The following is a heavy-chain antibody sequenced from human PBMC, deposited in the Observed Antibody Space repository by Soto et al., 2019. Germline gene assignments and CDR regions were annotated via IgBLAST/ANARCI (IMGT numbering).Heavy chain of an antibody. CDR2: MNANNGDT. CDR1: GFTFTSFS. V-gene: IGHV1-18*01. Sequence: GASVKVSRKASGFTFTSFSISWVRQAPGQGLEWVGWMNANNGDTKYGQKLQGRVTMTTDTSTSTAFLELRSLGSDDTAVYYCARDGDSTGYYSFFDYWGQGTLVTVSS. CDR3: ARDGDSTGYYSFFDY. D-gene: IGHD3-9*01. J-gene: IGHJ4*02.